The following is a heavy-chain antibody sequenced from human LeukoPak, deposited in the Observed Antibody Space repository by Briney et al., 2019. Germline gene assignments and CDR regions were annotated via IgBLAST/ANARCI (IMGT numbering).Heavy chain of an antibody. V-gene: IGHV3-23*01. J-gene: IGHJ4*02. CDR3: AKVRLTFITIGLSFDY. CDR2: ISGSGGST. D-gene: IGHD3-10*01. Sequence: RPGGSLRLSCAASGFTFSSYAMSWVRQAPGKGLEWVSAISGSGGSTYYADSVKGRFTISRDNSKNTLYLQMNSLRAEDTAVYYCAKVRLTFITIGLSFDYWGQGTLVTVSS. CDR1: GFTFSSYA.